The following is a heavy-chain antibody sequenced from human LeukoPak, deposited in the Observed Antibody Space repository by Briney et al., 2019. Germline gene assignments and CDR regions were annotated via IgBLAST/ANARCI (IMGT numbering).Heavy chain of an antibody. CDR3: ARGPNSDT. J-gene: IGHJ4*02. CDR2: ISSSSSTK. D-gene: IGHD1-26*01. CDR1: GFTFGTYS. V-gene: IGHV3-48*01. Sequence: GGSLRLSCAASGFTFGTYSMNWVRQAPGKGLEWVSYISSSSSTKYYADSVKGRFTISRDNAKNSLYLQMNSLKAEDTAVYYCARGPNSDTWGQGTLVTVSS.